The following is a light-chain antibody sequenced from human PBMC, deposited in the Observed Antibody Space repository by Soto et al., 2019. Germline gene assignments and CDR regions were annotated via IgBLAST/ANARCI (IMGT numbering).Light chain of an antibody. CDR3: CAFVRSNALL. Sequence: QSVLTQSPSASGTPGQRVIISCSGSSSNIGTNYVYWYQQLPGTAPKVLIYGNDKRPSGVPNRFSGSKSGTSASLAISGLRSEDEADYYCCAFVRSNALLFGGGTKVTVL. CDR1: SSNIGTNY. V-gene: IGLV1-47*01. CDR2: GND. J-gene: IGLJ2*01.